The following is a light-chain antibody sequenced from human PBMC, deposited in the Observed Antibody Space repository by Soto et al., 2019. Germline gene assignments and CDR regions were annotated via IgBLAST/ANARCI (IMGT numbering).Light chain of an antibody. CDR3: QHDTTYALT. V-gene: IGKV1-5*01. Sequence: DIQVTQSPSTLSASVGDRVTITCRASQSLSRWLAWYQQNPGKAPKLLIYDASSLESGVPSRFSGSGSGTEFTLTISCLQPYDFATYYCQHDTTYALTVGGGTKVEI. CDR1: QSLSRW. CDR2: DAS. J-gene: IGKJ4*01.